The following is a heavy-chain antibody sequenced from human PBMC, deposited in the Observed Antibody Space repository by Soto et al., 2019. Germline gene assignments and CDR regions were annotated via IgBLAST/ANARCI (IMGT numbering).Heavy chain of an antibody. CDR1: GFTLSTFG. CDR2: VSYDESHV. CDR3: VKEMFPQTVPISSSPWGDS. J-gene: IGHJ5*01. Sequence: QVQLVESGGGVVQPGRSLRLSCAASGFTLSTFGIHWVRQAPGKGLEWVALVSYDESHVYYADSVKGRFAISRDISKNTVYLQMDSLRSEDTAIYYCVKEMFPQTVPISSSPWGDSWGQGTLVTVSS. V-gene: IGHV3-30*18. D-gene: IGHD6-6*01.